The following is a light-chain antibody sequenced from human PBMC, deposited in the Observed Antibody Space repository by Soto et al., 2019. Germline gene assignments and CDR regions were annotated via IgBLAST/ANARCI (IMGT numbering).Light chain of an antibody. CDR3: RQYNNWPPWT. CDR2: GAS. V-gene: IGKV3-15*01. CDR1: QSVSSN. J-gene: IGKJ1*01. Sequence: EIAMTQSPATLSVSPGERATLSCRASQSVSSNLAWYQQKPGQAPRLLIYGASTRATGVPARFSGSGSGTEFTLTISSLQTEDFAVYYCRQYNNWPPWTFGQGTKVDIK.